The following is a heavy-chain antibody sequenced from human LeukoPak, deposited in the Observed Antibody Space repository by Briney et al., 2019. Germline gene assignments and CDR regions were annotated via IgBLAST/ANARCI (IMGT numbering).Heavy chain of an antibody. Sequence: GRSLSLSCAASGFTFSSYGMHWVRQAPGKGLEWVAVIWYDGSNKYYADSVKGRFTISRDNSKNTLYLQMNSLRAEDTAVYYCASLYGTQDYWGQGTLVTVSS. CDR3: ASLYGTQDY. D-gene: IGHD3-10*01. J-gene: IGHJ4*02. CDR1: GFTFSSYG. V-gene: IGHV3-33*01. CDR2: IWYDGSNK.